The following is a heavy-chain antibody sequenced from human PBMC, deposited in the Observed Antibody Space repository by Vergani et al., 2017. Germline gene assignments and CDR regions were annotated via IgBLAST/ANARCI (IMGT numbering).Heavy chain of an antibody. CDR2: ICQTEDT. J-gene: IGHJ4*02. V-gene: IGHV4-4*03. D-gene: IGHD2-2*02. CDR1: GDSISSNNC. Sequence: QVQLQESGPGLVKPPGTLSLTCAVSGDSISSNNCWTRVRQPPGKGLEWIGEICQTEDTKYSPSLKSRVTVSVDESRNLFSLRLNSVTAADTAVYYCATIGYRRWGYYFDYWGQGILVTVSS. CDR3: ATIGYRRWGYYFDY.